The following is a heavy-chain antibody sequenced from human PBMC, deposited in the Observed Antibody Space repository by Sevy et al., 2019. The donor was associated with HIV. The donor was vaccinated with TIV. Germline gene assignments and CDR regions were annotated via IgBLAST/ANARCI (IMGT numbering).Heavy chain of an antibody. CDR3: GKGVGVDSGNDY. CDR1: GFTFSDYD. Sequence: GGSLRLSCAASGFTFSDYDMSWVRQAPGKGLEWVSAISGSGGSTYYADSVKGRFTISRDNSKNPLYLQMNSLRAEDTVVYYGGKGVGVDSGNDYWGQGTLVTVSS. D-gene: IGHD1-26*01. CDR2: ISGSGGST. V-gene: IGHV3-23*01. J-gene: IGHJ4*02.